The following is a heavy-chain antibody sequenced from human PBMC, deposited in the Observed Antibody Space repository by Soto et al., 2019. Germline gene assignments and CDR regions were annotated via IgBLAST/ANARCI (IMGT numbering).Heavy chain of an antibody. J-gene: IGHJ6*02. CDR1: GYTFTGYY. CDR3: AKVISAYCTGTSCHLYYYYGMDV. V-gene: IGHV1-2*02. D-gene: IGHD2-2*01. CDR2: INPNSGGT. Sequence: ASVKVSCKASGYTFTGYYMHWVRQAPGQGLEWMGWINPNSGGTNYAQRFQGRVTMTRDTSISTAYMELSRLRSDDTAVYYCAKVISAYCTGTSCHLYYYYGMDVWGPGTKVTVYS.